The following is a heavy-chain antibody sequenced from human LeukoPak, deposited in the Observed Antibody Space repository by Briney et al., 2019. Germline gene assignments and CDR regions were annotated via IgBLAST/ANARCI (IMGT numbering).Heavy chain of an antibody. J-gene: IGHJ4*02. V-gene: IGHV3-23*01. Sequence: GGSLRLSCAASGFTFSNYDMNWVRQAPGKGLEWVSSVTVSGGGTYYADSVKGRFTIPRDNSKKTLHLQMNSLRDEDTAVYYCAKTFAYIAAAGIDYWGQGTLVTVSS. CDR3: AKTFAYIAAAGIDY. CDR1: GFTFSNYD. D-gene: IGHD6-13*01. CDR2: VTVSGGGT.